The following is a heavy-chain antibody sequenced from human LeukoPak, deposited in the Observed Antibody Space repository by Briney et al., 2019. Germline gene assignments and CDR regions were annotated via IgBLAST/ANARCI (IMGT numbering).Heavy chain of an antibody. CDR1: GFTFSSYA. J-gene: IGHJ4*02. CDR3: AKPPSLIYGDWRYYFDY. CDR2: ISGSDGTT. V-gene: IGHV3-23*01. D-gene: IGHD4-17*01. Sequence: PGGSLRLSCAASGFTFSSYAMSWVRQAPGKGLEWVSAISGSDGTTYYADSVKGRFTISRDNSKNTLYLQMNSLRAEDTAVYYCAKPPSLIYGDWRYYFDYWGQGTLVTVSS.